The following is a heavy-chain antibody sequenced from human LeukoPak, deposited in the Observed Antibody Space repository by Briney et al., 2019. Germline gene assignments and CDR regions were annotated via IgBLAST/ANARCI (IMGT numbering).Heavy chain of an antibody. CDR2: INPNSGGT. D-gene: IGHD3-3*01. CDR1: GYTFTSYG. Sequence: ASVKVSCKASGYTFTSYGISWVRQAPGQGLEWMGWINPNSGGTNYAQKFQGRVTMTRDTSISTAYMELSRLRSDDTAVYYCARATIFGVVADLDYWGQGTLVTVSS. J-gene: IGHJ4*02. CDR3: ARATIFGVVADLDY. V-gene: IGHV1-2*02.